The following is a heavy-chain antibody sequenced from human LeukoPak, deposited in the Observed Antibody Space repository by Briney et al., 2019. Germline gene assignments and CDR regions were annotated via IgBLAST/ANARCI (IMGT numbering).Heavy chain of an antibody. CDR1: GFTFSDHY. D-gene: IGHD6-19*01. CDR2: IDSSSSTI. Sequence: PGGSLRLSCAASGFTFSDHYISWVRQAPGKGLEWVSYIDSSSSTIYYADSVKGRFTISRDNAKNSLYLQMNSLRDEDTAVYYCARYEYNSGQMFDSWGQGTLVTVSS. J-gene: IGHJ4*02. V-gene: IGHV3-48*02. CDR3: ARYEYNSGQMFDS.